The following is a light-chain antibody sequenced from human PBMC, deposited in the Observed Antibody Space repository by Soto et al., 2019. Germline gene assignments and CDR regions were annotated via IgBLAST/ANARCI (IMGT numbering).Light chain of an antibody. CDR3: GSYTSASTLV. J-gene: IGLJ1*01. V-gene: IGLV2-14*01. CDR2: EVI. CDR1: SSDVGAYNY. Sequence: QSALTRPASVSGSPGQSSTISCTGTSSDVGAYNYVSWYQQHPGKAPKLMIYEVINRPSGVSNRFSGSKSGNTASLTISGLQAEDEADYYCGSYTSASTLVFGTGTKVTVL.